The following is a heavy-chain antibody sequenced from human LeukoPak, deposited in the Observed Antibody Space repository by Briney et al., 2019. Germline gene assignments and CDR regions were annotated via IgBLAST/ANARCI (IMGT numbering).Heavy chain of an antibody. CDR3: ARVRGATLSYHYFDY. V-gene: IGHV3-48*03. D-gene: IGHD1-26*01. J-gene: IGHJ4*02. Sequence: GGSLRLSCAASGFTFSSYEMNWVRQAPGKGLEWVSYISPSGSTIYYADSVKGRFTISRDNAKNSLYLQMNSLRDEDTAVYYCARVRGATLSYHYFDYWGQGAPVTVSS. CDR2: ISPSGSTI. CDR1: GFTFSSYE.